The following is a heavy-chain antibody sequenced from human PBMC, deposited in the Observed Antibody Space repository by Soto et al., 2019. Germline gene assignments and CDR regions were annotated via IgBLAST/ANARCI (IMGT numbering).Heavy chain of an antibody. J-gene: IGHJ5*02. Sequence: QVQLQESGPGLVKPSQTLSLTCTVSGGSISSGDYYWSWIRQHPGKGLEWIGYIYYSGSTYYNPPLRSRVTXSXDXXKTPFSLKLSSVTAADTAVYYCARWWSGSRQGFDPWGQGTLVTVSS. D-gene: IGHD3-3*01. CDR1: GGSISSGDYY. V-gene: IGHV4-31*03. CDR3: ARWWSGSRQGFDP. CDR2: IYYSGST.